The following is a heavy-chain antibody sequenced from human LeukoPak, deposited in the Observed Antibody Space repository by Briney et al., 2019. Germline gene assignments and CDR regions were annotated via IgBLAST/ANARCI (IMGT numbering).Heavy chain of an antibody. CDR2: ISGSGGGT. CDR1: GFTFRSYG. Sequence: PGGSLRLSCAASGFTFRSYGMSWVRQAPGKGLEWVSDISGSGGGTYYADSVKGRFTISRDNSKNTLYLQMNSLRAEDTAVYYCAKDRGYNYQYYYYMDVWGKGTTVTISS. CDR3: AKDRGYNYQYYYYMDV. D-gene: IGHD5-18*01. V-gene: IGHV3-23*01. J-gene: IGHJ6*03.